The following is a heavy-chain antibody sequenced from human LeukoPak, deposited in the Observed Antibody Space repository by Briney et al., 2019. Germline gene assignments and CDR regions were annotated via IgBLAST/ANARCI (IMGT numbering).Heavy chain of an antibody. D-gene: IGHD6-13*01. V-gene: IGHV1-8*01. CDR3: ARAAGTAAYYYYMDV. J-gene: IGHJ6*03. Sequence: GASVKVSCKASGYTFTSYDINWVRQAPGQGLEWMGWMNPNSGNTGYAQKFQGRVTMTRNASISTAYMELSSLRSEDTAVYYCARAAGTAAYYYYMDVWGKGTTVTVSS. CDR1: GYTFTSYD. CDR2: MNPNSGNT.